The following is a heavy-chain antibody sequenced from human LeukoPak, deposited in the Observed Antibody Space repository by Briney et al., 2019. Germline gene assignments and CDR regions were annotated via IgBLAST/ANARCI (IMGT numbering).Heavy chain of an antibody. J-gene: IGHJ5*02. CDR1: GYTFTSYD. CDR3: ASIGYDILTGYHNWFDP. D-gene: IGHD3-9*01. Sequence: GASVKVSCKASGYTFTSYDINWVRQATGQGLEWMGWMNPNSGNTGYAQKLQGRVTMTRNTSISTAYMELSSLRSEDTAVYYCASIGYDILTGYHNWFDPWGQGTLVTVSS. V-gene: IGHV1-8*01. CDR2: MNPNSGNT.